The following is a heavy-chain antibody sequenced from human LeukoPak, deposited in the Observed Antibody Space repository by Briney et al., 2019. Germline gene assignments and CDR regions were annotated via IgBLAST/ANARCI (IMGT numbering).Heavy chain of an antibody. CDR2: TKEDGGEK. D-gene: IGHD6-19*01. V-gene: IGHV3-7*01. CDR1: GFTFSTYW. Sequence: GGSLILSCAASGFTFSTYWMSWVRQAPGKGLEWVANTKEDGGEKYYVDSVKGRFTISRDNAENSLYLQMNSLRAEDTAVYYCARRSVAGSLDYWGQGILVTVSS. J-gene: IGHJ4*02. CDR3: ARRSVAGSLDY.